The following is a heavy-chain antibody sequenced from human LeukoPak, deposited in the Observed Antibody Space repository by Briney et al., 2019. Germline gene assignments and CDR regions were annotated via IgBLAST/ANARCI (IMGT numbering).Heavy chain of an antibody. Sequence: SETLSLTCTVSGGSISSSSYYWGWIRQPPGKGLEWIGSIYYSGSTYYNPSLKSRVTISVDTSKNQFSLKLSSVTAADTAVYYCAGLYSSSWYRAMYFDYWGQGTLVTVSS. J-gene: IGHJ4*02. CDR3: AGLYSSSWYRAMYFDY. V-gene: IGHV4-39*01. CDR1: GGSISSSSYY. D-gene: IGHD6-13*01. CDR2: IYYSGST.